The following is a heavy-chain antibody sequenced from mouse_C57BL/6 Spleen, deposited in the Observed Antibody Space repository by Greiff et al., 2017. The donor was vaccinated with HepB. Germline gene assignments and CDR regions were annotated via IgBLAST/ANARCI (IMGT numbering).Heavy chain of an antibody. D-gene: IGHD1-1*01. CDR1: GYAFSSSW. J-gene: IGHJ4*01. Sequence: QVQLQQSGPELVKPGASVKISCKASGYAFSSSWMNWVKQRPGKGLEWIGRIYPGDGDTNYNGKFKGKATLTADKSSSTAYMQLSSLTSEDSAVYFCARAPPLITTVVATGGYAMDYWGQGTSVTVSS. V-gene: IGHV1-82*01. CDR3: ARAPPLITTVVATGGYAMDY. CDR2: IYPGDGDT.